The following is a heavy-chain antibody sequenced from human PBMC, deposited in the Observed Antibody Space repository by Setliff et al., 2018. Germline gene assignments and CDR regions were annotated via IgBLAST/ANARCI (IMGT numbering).Heavy chain of an antibody. J-gene: IGHJ6*03. D-gene: IGHD3-16*01. CDR3: VKWDSKYVSGSHYMDV. CDR1: GFTFSSYS. Sequence: GGSLRLSCEASGFTFSSYSMNWVRQAPGKGLEWVAHISYSSGSISYADSVKGRFTISRDNSKNTLYLQVNTLRPEDTAVYYCVKWDSKYVSGSHYMDVWGKGTTVTVSS. V-gene: IGHV3-48*01. CDR2: ISYSSGSI.